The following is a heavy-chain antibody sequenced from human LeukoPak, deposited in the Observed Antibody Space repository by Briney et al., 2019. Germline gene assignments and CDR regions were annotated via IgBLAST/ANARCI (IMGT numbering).Heavy chain of an antibody. Sequence: ASVKVSCKASGYTFTSYDINWVRQATGQGLEWMGWMNPNSGNTGSAQKFQGRVTMTRNTSISTAYMKLSSLRSEDTAVYYCARTEQWLVPLYYYYGMDVWGQGTTVTVSS. J-gene: IGHJ6*02. CDR2: MNPNSGNT. V-gene: IGHV1-8*01. CDR3: ARTEQWLVPLYYYYGMDV. D-gene: IGHD6-19*01. CDR1: GYTFTSYD.